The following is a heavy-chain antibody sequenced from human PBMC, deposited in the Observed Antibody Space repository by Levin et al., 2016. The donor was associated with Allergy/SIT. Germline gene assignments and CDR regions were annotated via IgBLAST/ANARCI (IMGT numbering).Heavy chain of an antibody. V-gene: IGHV5-10-1*01. CDR3: ARIPYYDLLTRIEDFDY. CDR2: IDPSDSYI. D-gene: IGHD3-9*01. CDR1: GYSFPSYW. J-gene: IGHJ4*02. Sequence: GESLKISCKGSGYSFPSYWITWVRQMPGKGLEWMGRIDPSDSYINYSPSFQGHVTISADKSISTAYLQWSSLKASDTAMYYCARIPYYDLLTRIEDFDYWGQGTLVTVSS.